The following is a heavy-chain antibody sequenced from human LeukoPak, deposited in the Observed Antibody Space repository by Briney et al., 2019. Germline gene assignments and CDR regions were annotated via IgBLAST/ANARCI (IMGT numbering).Heavy chain of an antibody. CDR1: GFTFSSYW. J-gene: IGHJ4*02. CDR2: INSDGSST. D-gene: IGHD3-22*01. CDR3: ARSNPHHSDSSGYLNY. Sequence: PGGSLRLSCAASGFTFSSYWMHWVRQAPGKGLVWVSRINSDGSSTSYADSEKGRFTISRDNAKNTLYLQMNSLRAEDTAVYYCARSNPHHSDSSGYLNYWGQGTLVTVSS. V-gene: IGHV3-74*01.